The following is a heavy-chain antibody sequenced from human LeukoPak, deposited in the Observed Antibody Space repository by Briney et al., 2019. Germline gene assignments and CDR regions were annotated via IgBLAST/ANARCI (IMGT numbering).Heavy chain of an antibody. J-gene: IGHJ3*02. CDR3: ARQESPIVVVVAATLGKGSAFDI. CDR1: GGSISSGGYS. V-gene: IGHV4-30-2*01. CDR2: IYHSGST. D-gene: IGHD2-15*01. Sequence: SETLSLTCAVSGGSISSGGYSWSWIRQPPGKGLEWIGYIYHSGSTYYNPSLKSRVTISVDRSKNQFSLKLSSVTAADTAVYYCARQESPIVVVVAATLGKGSAFDIWGQGTMVTVSS.